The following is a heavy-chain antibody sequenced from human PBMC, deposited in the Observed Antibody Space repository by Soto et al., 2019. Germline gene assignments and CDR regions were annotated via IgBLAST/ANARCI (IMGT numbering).Heavy chain of an antibody. D-gene: IGHD3-10*01. V-gene: IGHV6-1*01. CDR3: VRDRYSSSGWFNP. CDR1: GDSVSSYSAA. Sequence: QTLSLTCAISGDSVSSYSAAWNWIRQSPSGGLEWLGRTYYRSRFFSDYAESVKSRIIINPDTSKNQFSLQLKSVTPEDTAVYYCVRDRYSSSGWFNPWGQGTPVTVSS. J-gene: IGHJ5*02. CDR2: TYYRSRFFS.